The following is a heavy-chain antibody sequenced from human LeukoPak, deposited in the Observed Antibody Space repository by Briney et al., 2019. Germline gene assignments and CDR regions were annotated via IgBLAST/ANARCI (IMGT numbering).Heavy chain of an antibody. D-gene: IGHD3-22*01. V-gene: IGHV4-30-4*07. CDR1: GASISVGDYS. Sequence: SETLSLTCAVSGASISVGDYSWSWIRQTPGKGLEHIGYIHYSGNTYYNPSLKSRITISVDTSKNQFSLRLSSVTAADTAVYFCARGDYDDRSGFHTSIYWYFDLWGRGTLVTVSS. CDR3: ARGDYDDRSGFHTSIYWYFDL. J-gene: IGHJ2*01. CDR2: IHYSGNT.